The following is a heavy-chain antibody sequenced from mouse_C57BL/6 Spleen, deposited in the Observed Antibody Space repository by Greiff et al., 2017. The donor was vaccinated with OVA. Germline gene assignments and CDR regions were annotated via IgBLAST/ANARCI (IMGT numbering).Heavy chain of an antibody. J-gene: IGHJ4*01. Sequence: EVQLVESGGGLVQPGGSLKLSCAASGFTFSDYYMYWVRQTPEKRLEWVAYISNGGGSTYYPDTVKGRFTISRDNAKNTLYLQMSRLKSEDTAMYYCARHAGTRAMDYWGQGTSVTVSS. CDR2: ISNGGGST. V-gene: IGHV5-12*01. CDR3: ARHAGTRAMDY. D-gene: IGHD4-1*01. CDR1: GFTFSDYY.